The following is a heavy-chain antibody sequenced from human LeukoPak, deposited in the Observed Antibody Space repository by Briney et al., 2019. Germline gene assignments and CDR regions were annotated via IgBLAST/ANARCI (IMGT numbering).Heavy chain of an antibody. V-gene: IGHV3-48*03. CDR3: ARAFGSGSYSF. Sequence: GGSLRLSCAASGFTFSSYEMNWVRQAPGKGLEWVSYISSSGSTKYYADSVKGRITNSRDNAKKSMYLQMNSLRAEDTAVYYCARAFGSGSYSFWGQGTLVSVSS. D-gene: IGHD3-10*01. J-gene: IGHJ4*02. CDR2: ISSSGSTK. CDR1: GFTFSSYE.